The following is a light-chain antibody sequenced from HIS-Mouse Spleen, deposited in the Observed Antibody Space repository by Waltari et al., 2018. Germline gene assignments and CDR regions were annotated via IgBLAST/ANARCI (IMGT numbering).Light chain of an antibody. CDR1: ALPKKY. CDR3: YSTDSSGNHRV. J-gene: IGLJ2*01. V-gene: IGLV3-10*01. CDR2: EDS. Sequence: SYELTQPPSVSVSPGQTARITCSGDALPKKYAYWYQQKSGQAPVLVIYEDSKRPSGIPERFSVSSSGTMATLTISGAQVEDEADYYCYSTDSSGNHRVFGGGTKLTVV.